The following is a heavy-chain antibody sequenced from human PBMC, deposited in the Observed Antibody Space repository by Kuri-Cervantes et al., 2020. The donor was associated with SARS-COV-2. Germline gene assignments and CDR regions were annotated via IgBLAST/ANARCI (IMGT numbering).Heavy chain of an antibody. V-gene: IGHV3-48*02. CDR3: ARTYYDILTGYCPFDY. Sequence: LSLTCAASGFTFSSYSMNWVRQAPGKGLEWVSYISSSSSTIYYADSAKGRFTISRDNAKNSLYLQMNSLRDEDTAVYYCARTYYDILTGYCPFDYWGQGTLVTVSS. CDR1: GFTFSSYS. D-gene: IGHD3-9*01. CDR2: ISSSSSTI. J-gene: IGHJ4*02.